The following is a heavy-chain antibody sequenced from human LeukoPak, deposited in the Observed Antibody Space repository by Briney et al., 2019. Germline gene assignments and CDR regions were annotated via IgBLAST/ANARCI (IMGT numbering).Heavy chain of an antibody. CDR1: GGSISSYY. Sequence: SETLSLTCTVSGGSISSYYWSWIRQPPGKGLEWIGYIYYSGSTNYNPSLKSRVTISVDTSKNQFSLKLSSVPAADTAVYYCARDRALMVYEDYYYYYMDVWGKGTTVTVSS. CDR2: IYYSGST. CDR3: ARDRALMVYEDYYYYYMDV. D-gene: IGHD2-8*01. J-gene: IGHJ6*03. V-gene: IGHV4-59*01.